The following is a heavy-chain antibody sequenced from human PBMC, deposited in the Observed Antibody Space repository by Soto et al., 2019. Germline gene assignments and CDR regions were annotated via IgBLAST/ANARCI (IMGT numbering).Heavy chain of an antibody. CDR1: GGCFSGYY. Sequence: QVQLQQSGAGLLKPSETLSLTCAVYGGCFSGYYWSWIRQPPGKGLASIGEINHSGSTNYNPSLQRRVTISLYTYKYQFSLSQSSVTAADRVVYYFARRYGYRYYCYYMDVWVKGTTVTVSS. CDR3: ARRYGYRYYCYYMDV. D-gene: IGHD3-16*01. J-gene: IGHJ6*03. V-gene: IGHV4-34*01. CDR2: INHSGST.